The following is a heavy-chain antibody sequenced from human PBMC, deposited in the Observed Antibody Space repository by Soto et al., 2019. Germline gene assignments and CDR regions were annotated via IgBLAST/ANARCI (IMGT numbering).Heavy chain of an antibody. V-gene: IGHV1-69*13. Sequence: SVKVSCKASGGTFSSYAISWVRQAPGQGLEWMGGIIPIFGTANYAQKFQGRVTITADESTSTAYMELSSLRSEDTAVYYCARGLERRYYYYYGMDVWGQGTTVTVSS. CDR3: ARGLERRYYYYYGMDV. CDR1: GGTFSSYA. D-gene: IGHD1-1*01. CDR2: IIPIFGTA. J-gene: IGHJ6*02.